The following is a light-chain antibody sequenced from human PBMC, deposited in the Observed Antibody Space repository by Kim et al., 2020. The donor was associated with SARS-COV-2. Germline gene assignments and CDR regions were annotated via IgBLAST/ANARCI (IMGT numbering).Light chain of an antibody. V-gene: IGKV1-39*01. Sequence: TSIGDRITITCRASQSISTYLNWYQQKPGKAPKLLIYAASNLQSGVPPRFSGSGSGTDFTLTVSSLQVEDFATYYCQQSYNPPLTFGGGTKVDIK. CDR1: QSISTY. CDR3: QQSYNPPLT. CDR2: AAS. J-gene: IGKJ4*01.